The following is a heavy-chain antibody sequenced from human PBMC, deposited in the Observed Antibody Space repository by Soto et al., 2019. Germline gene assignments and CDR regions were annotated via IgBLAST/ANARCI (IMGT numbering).Heavy chain of an antibody. V-gene: IGHV3-15*07. CDR1: GFSFSNTW. Sequence: EVQLVESGGGLVKPGGSLRLSCAASGFSFSNTWMNWVRQAPGKGLEWVGRIKSKTDGGTTDNAAPVKGRFTISRDDSKNTLYLQMNSLTTEDTALYYCATSRGGTYYYDDSSGYLDYWGQGALVTVSS. CDR3: ATSRGGTYYYDDSSGYLDY. D-gene: IGHD3-22*01. J-gene: IGHJ4*02. CDR2: IKSKTDGGTT.